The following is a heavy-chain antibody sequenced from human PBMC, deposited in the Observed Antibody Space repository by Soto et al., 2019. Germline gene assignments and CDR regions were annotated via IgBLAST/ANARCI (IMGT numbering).Heavy chain of an antibody. D-gene: IGHD5-12*01. Sequence: QVQLQVSGPGLVKPSETLSLTCTVSGDSISAYSWSWVRRPPGKGLEWIGNIHYNGNTKYNPSLKSRVTMSLDTSKNQFSLRLISVTAADTAKYFCAREGNLGRWLQPLDFWGQGTLVTVSS. CDR1: GDSISAYS. CDR3: AREGNLGRWLQPLDF. CDR2: IHYNGNT. J-gene: IGHJ4*02. V-gene: IGHV4-59*01.